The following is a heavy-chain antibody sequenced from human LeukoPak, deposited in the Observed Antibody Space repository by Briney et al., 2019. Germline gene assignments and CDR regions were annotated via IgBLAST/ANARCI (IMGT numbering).Heavy chain of an antibody. V-gene: IGHV4-34*01. Sequence: SETLSLTCAVYGGSFSGYCWSWIRQPPGKGLEWIGEINHSGSTNYNPSLKSRVTISVDTSKNQFSLKLSSVTAADTAVYYCARARGVRAARPPYYFDYWGQGTLVTVSS. D-gene: IGHD6-6*01. J-gene: IGHJ4*02. CDR2: INHSGST. CDR1: GGSFSGYC. CDR3: ARARGVRAARPPYYFDY.